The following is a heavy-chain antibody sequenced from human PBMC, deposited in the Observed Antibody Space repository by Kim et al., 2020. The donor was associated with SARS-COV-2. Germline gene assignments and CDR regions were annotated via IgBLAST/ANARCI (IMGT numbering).Heavy chain of an antibody. CDR1: GFTFSDYY. D-gene: IGHD6-13*01. J-gene: IGHJ6*02. CDR3: ARDFVAAAGTPYYYGMDV. Sequence: GGSLRLSCAASGFTFSDYYMSWIRQAPGKGLEWVSYISSSGSTIYYADSVKGRFTISRDNAKNSLYLQMNSLRAEDTAVYYCARDFVAAAGTPYYYGMDVWGQGTTVTVSS. CDR2: ISSSGSTI. V-gene: IGHV3-11*01.